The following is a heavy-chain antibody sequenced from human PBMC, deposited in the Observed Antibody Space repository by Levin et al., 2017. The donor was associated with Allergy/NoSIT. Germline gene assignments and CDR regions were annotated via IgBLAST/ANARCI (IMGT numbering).Heavy chain of an antibody. Sequence: LGESLKISCAASGFTYSSYLMSWVRQAPGKGLEWVSSISGSGGDTYYADSVKGRFSISRDNSKNTLYLQMNSLKADDTAVYYCAKDLGGYSGYSHFEYWGQGTLVAVSS. CDR3: AKDLGGYSGYSHFEY. J-gene: IGHJ4*02. V-gene: IGHV3-23*01. CDR2: ISGSGGDT. D-gene: IGHD5-12*01. CDR1: GFTYSSYL.